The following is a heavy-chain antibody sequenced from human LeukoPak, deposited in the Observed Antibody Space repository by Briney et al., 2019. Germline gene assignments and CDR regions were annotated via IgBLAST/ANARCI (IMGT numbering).Heavy chain of an antibody. D-gene: IGHD2-21*02. J-gene: IGHJ4*02. Sequence: ASVKVSCKASGYTFTNYDINWVRQATGQGLEWLGWTSASSGNTGYAQKFQGRVSMTRATSITTAYLELSSLTFEDTAVYYCARTPPKGDIDYWGQGTLVTVSS. V-gene: IGHV1-8*01. CDR1: GYTFTNYD. CDR3: ARTPPKGDIDY. CDR2: TSASSGNT.